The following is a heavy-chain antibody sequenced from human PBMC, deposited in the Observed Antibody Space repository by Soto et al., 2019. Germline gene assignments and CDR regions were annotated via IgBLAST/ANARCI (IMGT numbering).Heavy chain of an antibody. Sequence: GGSLRLSCAASGFTFSTYGMHWVRQAPGKGLEWVAVISYDGSNKYYADSVKGRFTISRDNSKNTLYLQMNSLRAEDTAVFYCAKDTYYDFRSGYYYYYGMDVWGQGTTVTVSS. V-gene: IGHV3-30*18. CDR1: GFTFSTYG. CDR3: AKDTYYDFRSGYYYYYGMDV. CDR2: ISYDGSNK. J-gene: IGHJ6*02. D-gene: IGHD3-3*01.